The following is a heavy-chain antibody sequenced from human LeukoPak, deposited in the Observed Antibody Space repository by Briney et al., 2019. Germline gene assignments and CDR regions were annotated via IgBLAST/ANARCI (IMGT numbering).Heavy chain of an antibody. D-gene: IGHD2/OR15-2a*01. CDR2: IYTSWST. V-gene: IGHV4-4*07. CDR1: GGSISSYH. Sequence: SETLSLTCTFSGGSISSYHWSWIRQPAGKGLEGIGRIYTSWSTNYNPSLKSRVTMSVDTSKNQFSLKLSSVTAADTAVCYCARDRYFNLRYYYYYYMDVWGKGTTVTVSS. CDR3: ARDRYFNLRYYYYYYMDV. J-gene: IGHJ6*03.